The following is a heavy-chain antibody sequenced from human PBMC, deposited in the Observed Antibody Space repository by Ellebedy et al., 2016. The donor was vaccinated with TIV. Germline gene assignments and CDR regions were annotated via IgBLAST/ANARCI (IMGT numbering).Heavy chain of an antibody. J-gene: IGHJ4*02. D-gene: IGHD3-10*01. V-gene: IGHV1-69*05. CDR3: ARVSWFGELLYYFDY. CDR2: IIPIFGTA. CDR1: VGTFSSYA. Sequence: ASVKVSCKASVGTFSSYAISWVRQAPGQGLEWMGGIIPIFGTANYAQKLQGRVNMTTDTSTSTAYMELSSLRSEDTAVYYCARVSWFGELLYYFDYWGQGTLVTVSS.